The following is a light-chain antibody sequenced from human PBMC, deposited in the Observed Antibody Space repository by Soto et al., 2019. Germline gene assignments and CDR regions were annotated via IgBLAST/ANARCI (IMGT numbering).Light chain of an antibody. CDR2: DAS. CDR3: QQYENYWT. CDR1: QSISSY. J-gene: IGKJ1*01. Sequence: DIEMTKSPSSLYASVGDRVTITCRASQSISSYLNWYQQKPGKAPKLLIYDASNLESGVPSRFSGSGSGTEFTLTISNLQPDDFATYYCQQYENYWTSGQGTKVDIK. V-gene: IGKV1-5*01.